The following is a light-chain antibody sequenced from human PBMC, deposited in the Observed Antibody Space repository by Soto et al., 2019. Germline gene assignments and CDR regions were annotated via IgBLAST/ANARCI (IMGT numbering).Light chain of an antibody. CDR2: QVS. CDR1: TSDIGNYNY. J-gene: IGLJ1*01. V-gene: IGLV2-14*01. Sequence: QSALTQPASASGSPGQSISISCTGATSDIGNYNYFSWYQQHPGKAPKLIIYQVSNRPSGVSNRFSGSKSGNTASLTISGLQADDEADYYCSTYTGSNTPYVFGTGTKVTVL. CDR3: STYTGSNTPYV.